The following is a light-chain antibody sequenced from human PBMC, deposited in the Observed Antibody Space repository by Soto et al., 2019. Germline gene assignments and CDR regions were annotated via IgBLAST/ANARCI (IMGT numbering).Light chain of an antibody. V-gene: IGKV1-5*01. CDR1: QSISRW. CDR2: DAS. Sequence: DIQRPQSPSTRSASVRGRITITCRASQSISRWLASYQHKPGKVAKLPIYDASSLESGVPSRFSGSGSGTEFTLSICSRQPDDFASYYCQQCNNYPWTVGQGTKVDIK. CDR3: QQCNNYPWT. J-gene: IGKJ1*01.